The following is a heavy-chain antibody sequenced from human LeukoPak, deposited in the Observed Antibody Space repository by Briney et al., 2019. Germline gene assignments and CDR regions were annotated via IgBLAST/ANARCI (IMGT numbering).Heavy chain of an antibody. J-gene: IGHJ4*02. D-gene: IGHD1-1*01. V-gene: IGHV4-34*01. CDR1: GGSFSGYY. CDR3: ARGRRQLWLTYYFDY. CDR2: IHYSGNP. Sequence: SETLSLTCAVYGGSFSGYYWSWIRQTPGKGLEWIGEIHYSGNPMYNPSLESRVTMSVDTSKNQFSLKVTSVTAADTAVYYCARGRRQLWLTYYFDYWGQGTLVTVSS.